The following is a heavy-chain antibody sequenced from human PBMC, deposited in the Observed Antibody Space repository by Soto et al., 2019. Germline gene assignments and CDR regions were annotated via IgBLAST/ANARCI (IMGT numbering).Heavy chain of an antibody. V-gene: IGHV4-59*12. CDR1: GGSISRYY. CDR2: IYYSGST. Sequence: PSETRSLTCTVSGGSISRYYWSWIRQPPGKGLEWIGYIYYSGSTNYNPSLKSRVTISLDTSKNQFSLKLTSVSAADTAVYFCARGMGRYFDLWGRGTLVTVSS. J-gene: IGHJ2*01. CDR3: ARGMGRYFDL. D-gene: IGHD2-8*01.